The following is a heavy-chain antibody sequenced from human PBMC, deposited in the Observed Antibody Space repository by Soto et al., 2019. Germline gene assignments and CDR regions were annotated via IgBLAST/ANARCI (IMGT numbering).Heavy chain of an antibody. Sequence: ASVKLSCKASGDTFTSYDINWVRQATKQGLEWMGWMNPDSGNTGYAQKFQGRVTMTRNTSISTAYMELSSLRSEDTAVYYCARAAEGYCSSTSCYGGGGYYYYYMDVWGKGTTVTVSS. V-gene: IGHV1-8*01. CDR3: ARAAEGYCSSTSCYGGGGYYYYYMDV. D-gene: IGHD2-2*01. J-gene: IGHJ6*03. CDR2: MNPDSGNT. CDR1: GDTFTSYD.